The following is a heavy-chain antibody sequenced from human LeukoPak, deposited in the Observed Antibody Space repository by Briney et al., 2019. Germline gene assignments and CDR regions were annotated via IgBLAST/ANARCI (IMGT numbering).Heavy chain of an antibody. J-gene: IGHJ6*03. D-gene: IGHD3-10*01. CDR1: GFTFTDYW. Sequence: GGSLRLSCGASGFTFTDYWMTWVRQAPEKGLEWVANIKQDGSEEYYVGSVKGRFTISRDNAKNSLFLQMNSLRVDDTAVYYCARGYGGYYGSWSKGNYYYYMDVWGKGTTVTVSS. V-gene: IGHV3-7*01. CDR3: ARGYGGYYGSWSKGNYYYYMDV. CDR2: IKQDGSEE.